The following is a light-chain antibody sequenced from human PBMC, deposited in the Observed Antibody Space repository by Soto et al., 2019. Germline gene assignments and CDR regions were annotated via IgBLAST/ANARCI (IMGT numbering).Light chain of an antibody. CDR3: QQRSSWPLT. V-gene: IGKV3-11*01. Sequence: EIVLTQSPATLSLSPGERANLSCRASQSVSSYLAWYQQKPGQAPRLLIYDASNRATGIPARFSGSGSGIDFTLTISSLEPEDFAVYYCQQRSSWPLTFGGGTKVEIK. CDR2: DAS. CDR1: QSVSSY. J-gene: IGKJ4*01.